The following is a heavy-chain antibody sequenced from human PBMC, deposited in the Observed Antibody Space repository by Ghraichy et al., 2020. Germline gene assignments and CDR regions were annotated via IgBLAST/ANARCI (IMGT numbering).Heavy chain of an antibody. Sequence: GGSLRLSCAASGFTVSSNYMSWVRQAPGKGLEWVSVIYSGGSTYYADSVKGRFTISRDNSKNTLYLQMNSLRAEDTAVYYCARDRRYDFWCMDVWGQGTTVTVSS. CDR2: IYSGGST. J-gene: IGHJ6*02. D-gene: IGHD3-3*01. CDR1: GFTVSSNY. V-gene: IGHV3-53*01. CDR3: ARDRRYDFWCMDV.